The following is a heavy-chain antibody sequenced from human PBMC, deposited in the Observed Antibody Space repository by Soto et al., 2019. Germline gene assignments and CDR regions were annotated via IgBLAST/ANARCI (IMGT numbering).Heavy chain of an antibody. CDR1: GYSFNTYW. CDR3: ARLLGYSYGYKEFFDY. CDR2: IYPGDFDT. D-gene: IGHD5-18*01. V-gene: IGHV5-51*01. Sequence: PGESLKISFTGSGYSFNTYWICWVRQMPVKGLEWMGIIYPGDFDTRYSPSFQGHVTMSVDKSINTAYLQWSSLETSDTAMYYCARLLGYSYGYKEFFDYGGQGSQVTVS. J-gene: IGHJ4*02.